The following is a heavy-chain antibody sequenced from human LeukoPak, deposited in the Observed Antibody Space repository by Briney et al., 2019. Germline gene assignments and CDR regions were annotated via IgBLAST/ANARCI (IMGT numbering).Heavy chain of an antibody. CDR2: ISYDGSNK. D-gene: IGHD5-12*01. CDR1: GFTFSSYA. V-gene: IGHV3-30*01. J-gene: IGHJ4*02. Sequence: GGSLRLSCAASGFTFSSYAMHWVRQAPGKGLEWVAVISYDGSNKYYADSVKGRFTISRDNSKNTLYLQMNSLRAEDTAVYYCARDQGYSGYDNLALDYWGQGTQVTVSS. CDR3: ARDQGYSGYDNLALDY.